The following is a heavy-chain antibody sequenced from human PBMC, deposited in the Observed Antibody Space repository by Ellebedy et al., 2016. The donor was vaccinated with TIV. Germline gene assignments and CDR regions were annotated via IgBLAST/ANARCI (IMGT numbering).Heavy chain of an antibody. V-gene: IGHV4-59*08. CDR2: MSYSGST. CDR3: ASRASGRSDLGRGLYFEN. D-gene: IGHD1-26*01. CDR1: GASISSYY. Sequence: SDTLSLTCNVSGASISSYYWSWIRQPPGKGLEWIGYMSYSGSTNYNPSLKSRVTISVDTSKSQFYLKLTSVPAADTAVYYCASRASGRSDLGRGLYFENWGQGTLVTVSS. J-gene: IGHJ4*02.